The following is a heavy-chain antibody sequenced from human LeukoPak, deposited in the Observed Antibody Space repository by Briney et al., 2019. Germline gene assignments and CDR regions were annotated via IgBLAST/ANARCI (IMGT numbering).Heavy chain of an antibody. CDR3: ARAAGLQFLEWLYYFDY. D-gene: IGHD3-3*01. CDR1: GFSFTNFW. Sequence: GGSLRLSCAVSGFSFTNFWMSWVRQAPGRGLEWVANIHPEGNEKYHVESVKGRFTISRDNTKNLLFLQMNGLGAEDTAVYYCARAAGLQFLEWLYYFDYWGQGTLVTVSS. V-gene: IGHV3-7*01. J-gene: IGHJ4*02. CDR2: IHPEGNEK.